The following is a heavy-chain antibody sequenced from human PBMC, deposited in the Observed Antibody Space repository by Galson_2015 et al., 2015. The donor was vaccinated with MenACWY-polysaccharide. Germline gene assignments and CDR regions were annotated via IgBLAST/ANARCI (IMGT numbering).Heavy chain of an antibody. CDR1: GFTVSSNH. CDR2: IYSGGST. Sequence: SLRLSCAASGFTVSSNHMSWVRQAPGKGLEWVSVIYSGGSTYYADSVKGRFTISRDNSKNTLYLQMNSLRAEDTALYYCARLAVDNYFDYWGQGTLVPVSS. V-gene: IGHV3-66*01. CDR3: ARLAVDNYFDY. J-gene: IGHJ4*02. D-gene: IGHD6-19*01.